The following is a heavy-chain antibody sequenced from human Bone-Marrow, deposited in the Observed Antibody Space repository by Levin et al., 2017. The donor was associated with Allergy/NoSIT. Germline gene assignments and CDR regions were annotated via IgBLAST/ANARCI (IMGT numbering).Heavy chain of an antibody. J-gene: IGHJ4*02. D-gene: IGHD3-3*01. CDR1: NYTFTRYD. V-gene: IGHV1-18*01. CDR2: ISPYNGDP. Sequence: GASVKVSCKASNYTFTRYDISWLRQAPGQGLEWMGWISPYNGDPHYAQNFQGRVTMTTDTSTSTAYMELRSLRSDDTAMYYCARPSYDLWTGYAASHYVDYWGQGTLVTVSS. CDR3: ARPSYDLWTGYAASHYVDY.